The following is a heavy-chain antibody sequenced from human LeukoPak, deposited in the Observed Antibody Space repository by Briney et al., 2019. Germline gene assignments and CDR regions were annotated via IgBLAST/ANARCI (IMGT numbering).Heavy chain of an antibody. V-gene: IGHV4-38-2*01. CDR3: ARQADVPSSIGYSDF. D-gene: IGHD2/OR15-2a*01. CDR2: ISHGGST. J-gene: IGHJ4*02. CDR1: DYSISNAYY. Sequence: SETLSLTCAVSDYSISNAYYWGWIRQPPGKGLEWIGSISHGGSTHYNASLKSRVTISLEASKNQFSLRLSSVTAADTAVYYCARQADVPSSIGYSDFWGQGTLVTVSS.